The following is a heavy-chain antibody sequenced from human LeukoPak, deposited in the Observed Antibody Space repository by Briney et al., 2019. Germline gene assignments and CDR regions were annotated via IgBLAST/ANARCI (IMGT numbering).Heavy chain of an antibody. D-gene: IGHD5-18*01. J-gene: IGHJ4*02. CDR2: ISWSSGRI. Sequence: GRSLRLSCAASGFSFDDYAMHWVRQAPGKGLEWVSSISWSSGRIAYADSVEGRFTISRDSAKNSLFLQMDSLRPGDTAFYFCAKGRAYSYVASFDFWGQGIPVTVSS. CDR1: GFSFDDYA. V-gene: IGHV3-9*01. CDR3: AKGRAYSYVASFDF.